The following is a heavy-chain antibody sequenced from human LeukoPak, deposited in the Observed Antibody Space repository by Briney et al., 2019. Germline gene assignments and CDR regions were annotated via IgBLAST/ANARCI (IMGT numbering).Heavy chain of an antibody. D-gene: IGHD3-10*01. CDR3: ARSYFFGSGSYYDY. CDR2: ISYDGSNK. CDR1: GFPFSSCA. Sequence: GGSLRLSCAASGFPFSSCAMHWVRQAPGKGLEWVAVISYDGSNKYHADSVKGRFTISRDNSKNTLYLQMNSLRAEDTAVYYCARSYFFGSGSYYDYWGQGTLVTVSS. V-gene: IGHV3-30-3*01. J-gene: IGHJ4*02.